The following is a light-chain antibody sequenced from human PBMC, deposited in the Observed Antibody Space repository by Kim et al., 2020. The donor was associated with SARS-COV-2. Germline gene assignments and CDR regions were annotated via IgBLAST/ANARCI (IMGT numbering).Light chain of an antibody. CDR3: QQRGSWPAART. Sequence: GQRATLSGRASHNIDISVGRYQQTPGQAARLIIYAAAVRAAGIPERFSGSGSGTDFTLTIGSLAPEDFANYYCQQRGSWPAARTFGGGTKVDIK. J-gene: IGKJ4*01. CDR2: AAA. CDR1: HNIDIS. V-gene: IGKV3-11*01.